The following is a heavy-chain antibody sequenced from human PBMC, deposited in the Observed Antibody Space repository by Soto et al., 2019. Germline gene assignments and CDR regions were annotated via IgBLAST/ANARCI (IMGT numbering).Heavy chain of an antibody. D-gene: IGHD3-10*01. CDR1: GYTFTSYG. Sequence: QVQLVQSGAEVKKPGASVKVSCKASGYTFTSYGISWVRQAPGQGLGWMGWISAYNGNTNYAQKLQGRVTMTTDTSTSTAYMELRSLRSDDTAVYYCARDLAGLGWFGVNLDYWGQGTLVTVSS. CDR3: ARDLAGLGWFGVNLDY. CDR2: ISAYNGNT. V-gene: IGHV1-18*01. J-gene: IGHJ4*02.